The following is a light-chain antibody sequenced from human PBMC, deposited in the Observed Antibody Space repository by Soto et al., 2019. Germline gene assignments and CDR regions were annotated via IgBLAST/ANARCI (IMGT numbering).Light chain of an antibody. V-gene: IGLV1-44*01. CDR1: SSNIGSHP. CDR3: ASWDNGLNGLNV. Sequence: HSVLTQPPLAPGTPGQRATISCSGSSSNIGSHPVNWYQQLPGTAPDLLLYGENQRPSEVPGRFSACKARASASRAISGLQSEDEDTYCCASWDNGLNGLNVFGSGKKVTGL. J-gene: IGLJ1*01. CDR2: GEN.